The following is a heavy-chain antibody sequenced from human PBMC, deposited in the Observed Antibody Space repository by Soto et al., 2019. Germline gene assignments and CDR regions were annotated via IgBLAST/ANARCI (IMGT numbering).Heavy chain of an antibody. CDR1: GGSISSSSYY. D-gene: IGHD6-19*01. CDR3: ARHVLAVAGNRYFQH. Sequence: PSDTLSLTCTVSGGSISSSSYYWGLIRQPPGKGLEWIGSIYYSGSTYYNPSLKSRVTISVDTSKNQFSLKLSSVTAAETAVYYCARHVLAVAGNRYFQHWGQGTLVTVSP. V-gene: IGHV4-39*01. J-gene: IGHJ1*01. CDR2: IYYSGST.